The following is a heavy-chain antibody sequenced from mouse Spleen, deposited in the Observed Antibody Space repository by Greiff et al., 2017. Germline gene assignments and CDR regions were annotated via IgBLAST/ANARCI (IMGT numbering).Heavy chain of an antibody. CDR2: INPSNGGT. V-gene: IGHV1-53*01. CDR3: ARWGYYGSSPDWYFDV. CDR1: GYTFTSYW. D-gene: IGHD1-1*01. J-gene: IGHJ1*01. Sequence: VQLQQSGTELVKPGASVKLSCKASGYTFTSYWMHWVKQRPGQGLEWIGNINPSNGGTNYNEKFKSKATLTVDKSSSTAYMQLSSLTSEDSAVYYCARWGYYGSSPDWYFDVWGAGTTVTVSS.